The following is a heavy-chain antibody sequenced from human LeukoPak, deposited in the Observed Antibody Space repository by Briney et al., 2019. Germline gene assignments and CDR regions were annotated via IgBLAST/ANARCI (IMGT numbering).Heavy chain of an antibody. Sequence: PGGSLRLSCAASGFTVSSYSMNWVRQAPGKGLEWVSLISGTGGGTYYADSVKGRFTISRDNSKSTLYLQMNSLRAEDTAVYYCAIDRGYSLTSYYFDYWGQGTLVTVSS. D-gene: IGHD5-18*01. V-gene: IGHV3-23*01. CDR3: AIDRGYSLTSYYFDY. CDR2: ISGTGGGT. J-gene: IGHJ4*02. CDR1: GFTVSSYS.